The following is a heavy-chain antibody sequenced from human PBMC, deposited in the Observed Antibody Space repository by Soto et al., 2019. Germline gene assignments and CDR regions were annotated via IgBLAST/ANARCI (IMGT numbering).Heavy chain of an antibody. CDR2: INSDGSST. D-gene: IGHD4-17*01. Sequence: EVKLVESGGGLDQPGGSLRLSCAASGFAFSSYWMNWVRQAPGKGLVWVSRINSDGSSTSYADSVKGRFTISRDNAKNTRYLQMNSLRAEDTSVYDCARDYAKGFDPWGQGTLVTVSS. CDR1: GFAFSSYW. V-gene: IGHV3-74*01. J-gene: IGHJ5*02. CDR3: ARDYAKGFDP.